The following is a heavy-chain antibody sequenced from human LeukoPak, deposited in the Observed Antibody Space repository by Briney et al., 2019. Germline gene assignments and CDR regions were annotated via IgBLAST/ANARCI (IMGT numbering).Heavy chain of an antibody. D-gene: IGHD2-2*01. CDR1: GGSISSRSYY. J-gene: IGHJ2*01. CDR2: IHYRGST. CDR3: ASPGGYCSSVSCYQYFDL. Sequence: PSETLSLTCTLSGGSISSRSYYWGWIRQPPGKGLEWIGTIHYRGSTFYNPSLKSRVTISVDTSKIQFSLKLSSVTASDTAVYYCASPGGYCSSVSCYQYFDLWGRGTLVTVSS. V-gene: IGHV4-39*01.